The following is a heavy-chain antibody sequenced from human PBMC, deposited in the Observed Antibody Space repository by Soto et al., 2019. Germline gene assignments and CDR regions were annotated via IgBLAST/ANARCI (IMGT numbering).Heavy chain of an antibody. CDR2: IYSGGST. CDR1: GFTVSSNY. J-gene: IGHJ4*02. V-gene: IGHV3-53*01. Sequence: GSLRLSCAASGFTVSSNYMSWVRQAPGKGLEWVSVIYSGGSTYYADSVKGRFTISRDNSKNTLYLQMNSLRAEDTAVYYCARDSYYYGYYYFDYWGQGTMMTV. D-gene: IGHD3-10*01. CDR3: ARDSYYYGYYYFDY.